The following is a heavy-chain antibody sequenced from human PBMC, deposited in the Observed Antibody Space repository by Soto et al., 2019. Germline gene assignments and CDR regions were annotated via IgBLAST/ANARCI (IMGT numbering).Heavy chain of an antibody. CDR1: GFTFSTYG. J-gene: IGHJ4*02. D-gene: IGHD3-22*01. CDR3: AKDITFDSSAYNY. V-gene: IGHV3-23*01. Sequence: EVQLLESGGGLVQLGGSLRLSCTASGFTFSTYGMSWVRQAPGKGLEWVSSLSGDGTTTYYIDSVKGRFTISRDNSRNTLSLQMNSLRTEDTAVYYCAKDITFDSSAYNYWGQGILVTVSS. CDR2: LSGDGTTT.